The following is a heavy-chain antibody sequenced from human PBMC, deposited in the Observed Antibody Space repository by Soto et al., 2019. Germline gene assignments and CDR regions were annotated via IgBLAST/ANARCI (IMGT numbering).Heavy chain of an antibody. D-gene: IGHD3-3*01. V-gene: IGHV3-23*01. Sequence: VQLLESGGGLVQPGGSLRLSCAASGFTFSSYAMSWVRQAPGKGLEWVSAISGSGGSTYYADSVKGRFTISRDNSKNTLYLQMNSLRAEDTAVYYCAKSPPYYDFWSGYYFAYWGQGTLVTVSS. CDR1: GFTFSSYA. CDR2: ISGSGGST. CDR3: AKSPPYYDFWSGYYFAY. J-gene: IGHJ4*02.